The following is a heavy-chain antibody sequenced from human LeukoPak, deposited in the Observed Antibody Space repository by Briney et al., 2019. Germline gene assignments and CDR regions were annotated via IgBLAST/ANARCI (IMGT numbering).Heavy chain of an antibody. V-gene: IGHV4-34*01. J-gene: IGHJ4*02. D-gene: IGHD3-22*01. Sequence: SETLSLTCAFYGASFSDYYWTWIRQPPGKGLEWIGEVNHSGSTNYNPSLKSRVTMSVDTSKNQFSLKLSSVTAADTAVYYCARGGYYYDSTSYYSLDYWGQGTLVTVSS. CDR1: GASFSDYY. CDR3: ARGGYYYDSTSYYSLDY. CDR2: VNHSGST.